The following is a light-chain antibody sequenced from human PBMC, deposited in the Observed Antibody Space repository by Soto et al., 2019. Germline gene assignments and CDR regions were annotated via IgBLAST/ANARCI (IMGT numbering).Light chain of an antibody. CDR1: QSVSSSY. CDR2: GAS. J-gene: IGKJ1*01. V-gene: IGKV3-20*01. Sequence: EIVLTQSPGILSLSPGERATLSCRASQSVSSSYLAWYQQKPGQAPRLLSYGASSRATGIPDRFSGSGSGTDFTLTISRLEPEDFAVYYCQQYGSSPPTTFGQXTKVDIK. CDR3: QQYGSSPPTT.